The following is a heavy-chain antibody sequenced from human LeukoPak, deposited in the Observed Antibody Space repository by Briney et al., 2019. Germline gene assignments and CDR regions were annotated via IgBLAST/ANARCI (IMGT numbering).Heavy chain of an antibody. CDR3: AREGGYSSSWNYFDY. D-gene: IGHD6-13*01. CDR2: ISSSSSYI. J-gene: IGHJ4*02. V-gene: IGHV3-21*01. Sequence: GGSLRLSCAASGFTFSSYSMNWVRQAPGKGLEWVSSISSSSSYIYYADSVKGRSTISRDNAKNSLYLQMNSLRAEDTAVYYCAREGGYSSSWNYFDYWGQGTLVTVSS. CDR1: GFTFSSYS.